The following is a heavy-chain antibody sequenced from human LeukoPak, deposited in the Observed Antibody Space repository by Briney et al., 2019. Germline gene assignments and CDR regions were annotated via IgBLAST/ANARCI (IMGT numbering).Heavy chain of an antibody. CDR2: IYYSGST. D-gene: IGHD2-15*01. J-gene: IGHJ3*02. CDR3: ARGGYCSGGSCYSNAFDI. V-gene: IGHV4-39*07. CDR1: GGSISSSPFS. Sequence: SETLSLTCTVSGGSISSSPFSWGWIRQPPGKGLEWIGSIYYSGSTYYNPSLKSRVTISVDKSKNQFSLKLSSVTAADTAVYYCARGGYCSGGSCYSNAFDIWGQGTMVTVSS.